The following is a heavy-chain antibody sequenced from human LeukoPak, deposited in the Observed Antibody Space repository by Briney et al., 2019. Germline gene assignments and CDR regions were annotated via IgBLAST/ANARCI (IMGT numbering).Heavy chain of an antibody. CDR3: ARGGSSGYYAWFDP. D-gene: IGHD3-22*01. Sequence: SETLSLTCTVSGGSISSYYWSWIRQPPGKGLEWIGYIYYSGSTNYNPSLKSRVTISVDTSKNQFSLKLSSVTAADTAVHYCARGGSSGYYAWFDPWGQGTLVTVSS. V-gene: IGHV4-59*01. CDR1: GGSISSYY. CDR2: IYYSGST. J-gene: IGHJ5*02.